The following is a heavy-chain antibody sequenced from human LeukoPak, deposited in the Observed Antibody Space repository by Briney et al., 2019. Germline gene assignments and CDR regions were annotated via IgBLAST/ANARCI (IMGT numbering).Heavy chain of an antibody. Sequence: PGGSLRLSCAASGFTFSSYAMSWVRQAPGKGLEWVSAISGSGGSTYYADSVKGRFTISRDNSKNTLYLQMNSLRAEDTAVYYCAKGMVFGVVISPFDYWGQGTLVTVSS. J-gene: IGHJ4*02. V-gene: IGHV3-23*01. D-gene: IGHD3-3*01. CDR1: GFTFSSYA. CDR3: AKGMVFGVVISPFDY. CDR2: ISGSGGST.